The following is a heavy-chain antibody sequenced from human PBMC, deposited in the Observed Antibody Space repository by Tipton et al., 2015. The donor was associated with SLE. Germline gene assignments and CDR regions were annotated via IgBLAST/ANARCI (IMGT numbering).Heavy chain of an antibody. Sequence: TLSLTCTVSAGFIRSHFWNWLRQPAGKGLEWIGRIYTNGATNFNPSLKSRVTMSVDTSNNQVFLTLNSVTAADTAVYYCAREAPLVGASPTWFDPWGQGTLVTVSS. CDR3: AREAPLVGASPTWFDP. J-gene: IGHJ5*02. CDR2: IYTNGAT. V-gene: IGHV4-4*07. D-gene: IGHD1-26*01. CDR1: AGFIRSHF.